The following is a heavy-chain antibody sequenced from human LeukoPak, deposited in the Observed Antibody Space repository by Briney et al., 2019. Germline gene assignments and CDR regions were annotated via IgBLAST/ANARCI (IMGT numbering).Heavy chain of an antibody. J-gene: IGHJ4*02. CDR1: GGTFSSYA. V-gene: IGHV1-69*13. Sequence: ASVTVSCKASGGTFSSYAISWVRQAPGQGLEWMGGIIPIFGTANYAQKFQGRVTITADESTSTAYMELSSLRSEDTAVYYCARSGTVVTGYFDYWGQGTLVTVSS. CDR3: ARSGTVVTGYFDY. CDR2: IIPIFGTA. D-gene: IGHD4-23*01.